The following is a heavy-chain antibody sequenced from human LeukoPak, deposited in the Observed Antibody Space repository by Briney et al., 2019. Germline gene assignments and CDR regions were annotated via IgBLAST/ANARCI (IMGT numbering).Heavy chain of an antibody. CDR2: IKEDGTQK. V-gene: IGHV3-7*01. J-gene: IGHJ4*02. D-gene: IGHD3-22*01. CDR3: ARGDYYYDSSGYPGD. CDR1: GFTFNKSW. Sequence: PGGSLRLSCAASGFTFNKSWMSWVCQAPGKGPEWVANIKEDGTQKYYVDSVRGRFTISRDNAENILYLQMNSLRAEDTAVYYCARGDYYYDSSGYPGDWGQGTLVTVSS.